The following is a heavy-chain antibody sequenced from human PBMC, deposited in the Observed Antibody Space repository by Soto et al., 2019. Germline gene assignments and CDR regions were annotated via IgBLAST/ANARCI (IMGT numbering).Heavy chain of an antibody. Sequence: GGSLRLSCAASGFTFSSYAMSWVRQAPGKGLEWVSAISGSGGSTYYADSVKGRFTISRDNSKNTLYLQMNSLRAEDTAVYYCAKGSSYYYDSSGYYCFDYWGQGTLVTVSS. CDR2: ISGSGGST. CDR1: GFTFSSYA. D-gene: IGHD3-22*01. V-gene: IGHV3-23*01. CDR3: AKGSSYYYDSSGYYCFDY. J-gene: IGHJ4*02.